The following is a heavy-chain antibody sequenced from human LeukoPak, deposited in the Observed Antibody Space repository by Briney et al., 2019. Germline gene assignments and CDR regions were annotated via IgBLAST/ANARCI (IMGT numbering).Heavy chain of an antibody. Sequence: GGSLRLSCAASGFTFSSYSMNWVRQAPGKGLEGVSSIGSSRCYIYYADSVKGRFSISRDNVKNSLYLQMNSLRAEGTAVYYCARDGPWGGYFDYWGQGTLVTVSS. D-gene: IGHD3-16*01. CDR3: ARDGPWGGYFDY. V-gene: IGHV3-21*01. CDR2: IGSSRCYI. J-gene: IGHJ4*02. CDR1: GFTFSSYS.